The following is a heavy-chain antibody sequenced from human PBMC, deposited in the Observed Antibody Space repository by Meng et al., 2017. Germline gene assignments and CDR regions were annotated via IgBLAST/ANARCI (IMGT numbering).Heavy chain of an antibody. CDR2: IRNKAYGGTT. J-gene: IGHJ3*02. CDR3: AREFSIAVAVADAFDI. D-gene: IGHD6-19*01. V-gene: IGHV3-49*04. Sequence: GGSLRLSCTASGFTFGDYALTWVRQAPGKGLEWVGFIRNKAYGGTTEYAASVKGRFTISRDDSKSIAYLQINSLKTDDTAVYYCAREFSIAVAVADAFDIWGQGTMVTVSS. CDR1: GFTFGDYA.